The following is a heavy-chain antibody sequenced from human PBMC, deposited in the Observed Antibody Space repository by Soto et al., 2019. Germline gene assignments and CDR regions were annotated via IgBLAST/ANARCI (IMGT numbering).Heavy chain of an antibody. J-gene: IGHJ5*01. Sequence: GGSLRLSCAASGFTFSNYWMHWVRQAPGKGLVWLSRIDSDGSTTSYADSVKGRFTISRDNAKNTVYLQMNSLRVEDTGLYYCTTDLNWSGTWGQGTMVTVSS. D-gene: IGHD3-3*01. CDR2: IDSDGSTT. V-gene: IGHV3-74*01. CDR1: GFTFSNYW. CDR3: TTDLNWSGT.